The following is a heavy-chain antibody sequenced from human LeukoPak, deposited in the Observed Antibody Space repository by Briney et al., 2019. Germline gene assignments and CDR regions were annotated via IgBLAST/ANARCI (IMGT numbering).Heavy chain of an antibody. CDR3: ARVASSSWDYYYYMDV. D-gene: IGHD6-13*01. CDR2: ISAYNGNT. V-gene: IGHV1-18*01. J-gene: IGHJ6*03. Sequence: ASVKVSCKASGYTFTSYDISWVRQAPGQGLEWMGWISAYNGNTNYAQKLQGRVTMTTDTSTSTAYMELRSLRSDDTAVYYCARVASSSWDYYYYMDVWGKGTTVTVSS. CDR1: GYTFTSYD.